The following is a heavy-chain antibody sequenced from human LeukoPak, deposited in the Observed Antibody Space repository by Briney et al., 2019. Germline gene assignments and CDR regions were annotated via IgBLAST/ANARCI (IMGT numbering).Heavy chain of an antibody. Sequence: GGSLRLSCAASGFTFSSYAMSWVRQAPGKGLEWVSSITSSTSSITHTYYADSVKGRFTISRDNAKNSLYLQMNNLRADDTAVYYCAREWATMAEVYFDYWGQGSLVTVSS. V-gene: IGHV3-21*01. D-gene: IGHD5-12*01. CDR3: AREWATMAEVYFDY. CDR1: GFTFSSYA. CDR2: ITSSTSSITHT. J-gene: IGHJ4*02.